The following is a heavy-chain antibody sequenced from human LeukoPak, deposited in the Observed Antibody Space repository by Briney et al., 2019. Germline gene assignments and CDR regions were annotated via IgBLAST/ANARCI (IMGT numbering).Heavy chain of an antibody. V-gene: IGHV3-11*04. Sequence: GGSLRLSCAVSGFTVSGNYMNWVRQAPGKGLEWVSYISSSGSTIYYADSVKGRFTISRDNAKNSLYLQMNSLGAEDTAVYYCAELGITMIGGVWGKGTTVTISS. J-gene: IGHJ6*04. CDR3: AELGITMIGGV. CDR2: ISSSGSTI. D-gene: IGHD3-10*02. CDR1: GFTVSGNY.